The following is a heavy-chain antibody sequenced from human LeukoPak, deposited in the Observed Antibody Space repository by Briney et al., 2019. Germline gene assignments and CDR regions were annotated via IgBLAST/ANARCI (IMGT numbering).Heavy chain of an antibody. CDR2: IIPIFGTA. V-gene: IGHV1-69*05. Sequence: SVKVSCKASGGTFSSYAISWVRQAPGQGLEWMGGIIPIFGTANYAQKFQGRVTITTDESTSTAYMELSSLRSEDTAVYYCARVDCSSTSCRQRNYYYYMDVRGKGTTVTVSS. CDR1: GGTFSSYA. CDR3: ARVDCSSTSCRQRNYYYYMDV. J-gene: IGHJ6*03. D-gene: IGHD2-2*01.